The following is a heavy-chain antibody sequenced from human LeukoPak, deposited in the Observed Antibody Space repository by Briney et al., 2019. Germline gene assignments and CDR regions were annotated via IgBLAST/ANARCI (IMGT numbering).Heavy chain of an antibody. CDR1: GFTLTELS. CDR3: ARDRRPMVRGPDAFDI. J-gene: IGHJ3*02. CDR2: IIPIFGTA. Sequence: SVKVSCKVSGFTLTELSMHWVRQGPGQGLEWMGGIIPIFGTANYAQKFQGRVTITADESTSTAYMELSSLRSEDTAVYYCARDRRPMVRGPDAFDIWGQGTMVTVSS. V-gene: IGHV1-69*13. D-gene: IGHD3-10*01.